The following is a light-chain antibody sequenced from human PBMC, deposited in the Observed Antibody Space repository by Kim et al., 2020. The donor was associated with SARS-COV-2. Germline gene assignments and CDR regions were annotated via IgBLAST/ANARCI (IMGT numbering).Light chain of an antibody. V-gene: IGLV2-8*01. J-gene: IGLJ3*02. CDR2: EVT. CDR1: GSDVGAYNY. CDR3: SSYTGTNKM. Sequence: PGQSVTISCTGTGSDVGAYNYVSWYQQHPGKAPKLMIYEVTKRPSGVPDRFSGSKSGNTASLTVSGLQAEDEADYYCSSYTGTNKMFGGGTKLTVL.